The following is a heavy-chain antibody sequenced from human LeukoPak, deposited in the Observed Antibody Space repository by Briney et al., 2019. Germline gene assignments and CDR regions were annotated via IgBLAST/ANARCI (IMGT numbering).Heavy chain of an antibody. CDR3: ARAAADHSTDY. J-gene: IGHJ4*02. CDR1: GFTFSWYL. CDR2: LNQDGSEK. Sequence: PGGSLRLSCAASGFTFSWYLMSWVRQAPGKGLEWVANLNQDGSEKYYVDSVKGRFTISRDNAKNSLYLQMNSLRAEDTAVYYCARAAADHSTDYWGQGTLVTVSS. D-gene: IGHD6-25*01. V-gene: IGHV3-7*05.